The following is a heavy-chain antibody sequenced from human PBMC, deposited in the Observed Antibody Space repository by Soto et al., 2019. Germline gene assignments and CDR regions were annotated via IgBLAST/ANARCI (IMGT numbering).Heavy chain of an antibody. CDR3: ARHGGDYDYYYYYGMDV. J-gene: IGHJ6*02. CDR2: IYPGDSDT. V-gene: IGHV5-51*01. CDR1: GYSFTSYW. D-gene: IGHD4-17*01. Sequence: ESLKISCKGSGYSFTSYWIGWVRQMPGKGLEWMGIIYPGDSDTRYSPSFQGQVTISADKSISTAYLQWSSLKASDTAMYYCARHGGDYDYYYYYGMDVWGQGTTVTVSS.